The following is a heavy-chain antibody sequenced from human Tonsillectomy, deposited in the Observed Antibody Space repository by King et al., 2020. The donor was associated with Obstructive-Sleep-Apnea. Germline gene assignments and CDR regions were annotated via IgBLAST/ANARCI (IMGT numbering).Heavy chain of an antibody. V-gene: IGHV3-74*01. CDR2: INSDGSSM. CDR3: ARDRGGAGPTTTDY. D-gene: IGHD1-26*01. CDR1: GFTFRTSW. J-gene: IGHJ4*02. Sequence: VQLVESGGGLVQPGGSLRLSCAASGFTFRTSWMHWVRQAPGKGLVWVSRINSDGSSMIYADFVKGRFTISSDNAKNTLYLQMNSLRAEDTAVYYCARDRGGAGPTTTDYWGQGTLVTVSS.